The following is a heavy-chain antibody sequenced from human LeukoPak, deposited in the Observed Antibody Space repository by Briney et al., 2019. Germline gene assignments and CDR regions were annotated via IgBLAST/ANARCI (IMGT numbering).Heavy chain of an antibody. CDR3: ARGVGYASFDS. D-gene: IGHD5-12*01. CDR1: GYTFTHYA. J-gene: IGHJ1*01. Sequence: GASVKVSCKASGYTFTHYAINWVRQAPGQGLEWMGWINTNIRKPMYAQGFTGRFVFSLDTSVGTAYLQISSLRAEDTAIYYCARGVGYASFDSWGQGTLVTVSS. CDR2: INTNIRKP. V-gene: IGHV7-4-1*02.